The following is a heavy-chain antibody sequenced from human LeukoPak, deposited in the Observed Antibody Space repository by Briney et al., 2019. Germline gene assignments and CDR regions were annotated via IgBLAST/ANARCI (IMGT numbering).Heavy chain of an antibody. CDR1: GGSISSGGYS. CDR2: IYYSGST. D-gene: IGHD6-19*01. J-gene: IGHJ4*02. CDR3: ARDDTGYSSGWSKDFDY. V-gene: IGHV4-30-4*07. Sequence: SETLSLTCAVSGGSISSGGYSWSWIRQPPGKGLEWIGYIYYSGSTYYNPSLKSRVTISIDTSKNHFSLKLSSVTAADTAVYYCARDDTGYSSGWSKDFDYWGQGTLVTVSS.